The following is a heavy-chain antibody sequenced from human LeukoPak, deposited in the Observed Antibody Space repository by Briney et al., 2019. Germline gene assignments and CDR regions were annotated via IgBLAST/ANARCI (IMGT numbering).Heavy chain of an antibody. D-gene: IGHD3-16*01. Sequence: ASVKVSCKGSGYTFTSYGISWVRQAPGQGLEWMGWISAYNGNTNYAQKLQGRVTMTTDTSTSTAYMELRSLRSDDTAVYYCARGSLRRGQGWGCDYWGQGTLATVSS. CDR2: ISAYNGNT. V-gene: IGHV1-18*01. CDR3: ARGSLRRGQGWGCDY. CDR1: GYTFTSYG. J-gene: IGHJ4*02.